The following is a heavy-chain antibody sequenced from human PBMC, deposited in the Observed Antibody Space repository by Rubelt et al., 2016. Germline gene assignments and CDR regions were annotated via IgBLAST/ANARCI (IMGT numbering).Heavy chain of an antibody. D-gene: IGHD3-16*02. CDR1: GFTFSSYG. Sequence: GRSLRLSCAASGFTFSSYGMHWVRQAPGKGLEWVAVISYDGSNKYYADSVKGRFTISRDNAKNSLYLQMNSLRAEDTAVYYCARDYRHNYYYYYGMDVWGQGTTVTVSS. CDR3: ARDYRHNYYYYYGMDV. J-gene: IGHJ6*02. V-gene: IGHV3-30*03. CDR2: ISYDGSNK.